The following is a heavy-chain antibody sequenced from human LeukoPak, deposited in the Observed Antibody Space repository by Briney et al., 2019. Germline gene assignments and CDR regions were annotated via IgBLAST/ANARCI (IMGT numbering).Heavy chain of an antibody. CDR1: GFTFSSYA. CDR3: ARLAAPFDY. Sequence: GGSLRLSCAASGFTFSSYAMHWVRQAPGKGLEWVAVISYDGSNKYYADSVKGRFTISRDNSKNTLYLQMNSLRAEDTAVYYCARLAAPFDYWGQGTLVTVSS. V-gene: IGHV3-30-3*01. D-gene: IGHD6-13*01. CDR2: ISYDGSNK. J-gene: IGHJ4*02.